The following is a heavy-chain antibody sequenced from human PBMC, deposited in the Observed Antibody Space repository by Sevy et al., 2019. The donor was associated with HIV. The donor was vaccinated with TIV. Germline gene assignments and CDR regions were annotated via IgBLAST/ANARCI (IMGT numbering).Heavy chain of an antibody. D-gene: IGHD3-22*01. CDR1: GYSFTSYW. V-gene: IGHV5-51*01. CDR3: ARDIHYYDSSGYFPDYFDY. CDR2: IYPGDSDT. J-gene: IGHJ4*02. Sequence: GESLKISCKGSGYSFTSYWIVWVRQMPGKGLEWMGIIYPGDSDTRYSPSFQGQVTIPADKSISTAYLQWSSLKASDTAMYYCARDIHYYDSSGYFPDYFDYWGQGTLVTVSS.